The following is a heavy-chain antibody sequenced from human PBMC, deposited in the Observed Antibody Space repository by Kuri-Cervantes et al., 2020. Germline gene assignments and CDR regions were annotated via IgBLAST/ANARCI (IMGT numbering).Heavy chain of an antibody. Sequence: SETLSLTCAVYGGSFSGYYWSWIRQPPGKGLEWIGEINHSGSTNYNPSPKSRVSISIDTSKKQFSLNLSAVTAADTAVYYCARQRAGYDTSPAYSYYYMDVWGRGTMVTVSS. CDR2: INHSGST. D-gene: IGHD3-22*01. CDR1: GGSFSGYY. CDR3: ARQRAGYDTSPAYSYYYMDV. J-gene: IGHJ6*03. V-gene: IGHV4-34*01.